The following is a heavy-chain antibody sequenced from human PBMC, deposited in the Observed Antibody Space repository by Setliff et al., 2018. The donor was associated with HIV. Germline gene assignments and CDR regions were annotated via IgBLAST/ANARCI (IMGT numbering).Heavy chain of an antibody. Sequence: GGSLRLSCAASGFTFSIYAMHWVRQAPGKGLEWVAHIKPDGSSKKYVDSVKGRFTISRDNAKDSLYLQMHSLRAEDTAVYYCVRWGLPYGIDAWGQGTLVTVSS. CDR1: GFTFSIYA. J-gene: IGHJ4*02. D-gene: IGHD3-16*01. CDR3: VRWGLPYGIDA. CDR2: IKPDGSSK. V-gene: IGHV3-7*01.